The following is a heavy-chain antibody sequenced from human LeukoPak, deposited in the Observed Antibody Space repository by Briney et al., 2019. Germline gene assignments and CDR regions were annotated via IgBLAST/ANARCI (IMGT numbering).Heavy chain of an antibody. CDR3: ARVSALERRT. D-gene: IGHD1-1*01. V-gene: IGHV3-23*05. J-gene: IGHJ5*02. CDR1: GFTFSSNN. Sequence: GGSLRLSCAASGFTFSSNNMNWVRQAPGKGLEWVSFISGSSSISGSSSVIYYADSVKGRFTTPRDNAKNSLYLQMNSLRDEDTAVYYCARVSALERRTWGQGTLVTVSS. CDR2: ISGSSSISGSSSVI.